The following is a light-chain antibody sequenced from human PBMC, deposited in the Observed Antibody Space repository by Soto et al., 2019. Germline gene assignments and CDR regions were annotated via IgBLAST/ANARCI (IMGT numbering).Light chain of an antibody. Sequence: EIVMTQSPATLSVSPGERVTLSCRASQSVSSNLAWYQQKPGQAPRLLIYGASTRATGIPARCSGNGSGKEFTLTISSLQSEDFAVYYCQHYKNWPPWTFGQGTKVEI. CDR3: QHYKNWPPWT. CDR2: GAS. J-gene: IGKJ1*01. V-gene: IGKV3-15*01. CDR1: QSVSSN.